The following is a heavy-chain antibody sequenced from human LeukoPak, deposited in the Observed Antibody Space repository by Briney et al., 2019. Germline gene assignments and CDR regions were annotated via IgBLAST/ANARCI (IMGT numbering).Heavy chain of an antibody. CDR2: INHSGST. CDR1: GGSFSGYY. Sequence: SETLSLTCAVYGGSFSGYYWSWIRQPPGKGLEWIGEINHSGSTNYNPSLKSRVTISVDTSKNQFSLKLSSVTAADTAVYYCARGRMGRVPAAVRFDPWAREPWSPSPQ. D-gene: IGHD2-2*01. V-gene: IGHV4-34*01. CDR3: ARGRMGRVPAAVRFDP. J-gene: IGHJ5*02.